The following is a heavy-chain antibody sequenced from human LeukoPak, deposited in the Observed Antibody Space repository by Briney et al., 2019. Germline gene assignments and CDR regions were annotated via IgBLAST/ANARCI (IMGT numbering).Heavy chain of an antibody. V-gene: IGHV1-46*01. Sequence: GASVKVSCKASGYTFTSHYMHWVRQAPGQGLEWMGIINPSGGRTSYAEKFQDRVTMTRDTSTSIVYMELSSLRSEDTAVYYCARDQTDCSRTNCYNLHYGMDVWGQGTTVTVSS. CDR1: GYTFTSHY. D-gene: IGHD2-2*02. J-gene: IGHJ6*02. CDR3: ARDQTDCSRTNCYNLHYGMDV. CDR2: INPSGGRT.